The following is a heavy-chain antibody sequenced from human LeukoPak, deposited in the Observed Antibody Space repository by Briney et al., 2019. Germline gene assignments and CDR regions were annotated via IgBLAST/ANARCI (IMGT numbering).Heavy chain of an antibody. V-gene: IGHV3-23*01. CDR2: ISGSGGST. J-gene: IGHJ4*02. CDR1: GFTFSSYG. Sequence: PGGSLRLSCAASGFTFSSYGMSWVRQAPGKGLEWVSAISGSGGSTYYADSVKGRFTISRDNSKNTLYLQMNSLRAEDTAVYYCAKTLRAQRITMVRGVVGGHYFDYWGQGTLVTVSS. D-gene: IGHD3-10*01. CDR3: AKTLRAQRITMVRGVVGGHYFDY.